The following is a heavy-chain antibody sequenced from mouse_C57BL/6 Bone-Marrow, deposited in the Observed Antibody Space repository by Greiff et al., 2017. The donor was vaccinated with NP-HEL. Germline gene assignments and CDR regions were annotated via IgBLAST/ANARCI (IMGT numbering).Heavy chain of an antibody. J-gene: IGHJ1*03. CDR3: AREDGYYVDWYVDV. Sequence: VQGVESGAELARPGASVKLSCKASGYTFTSYGISWVKQRTGQGLEWIGEIFPRSGNTYYIEKFKGKATLTADKSSSTAYMELRSLTSEDSAVYFCAREDGYYVDWYVDVWGTGTTVTVSS. V-gene: IGHV1-81*01. D-gene: IGHD2-3*01. CDR2: IFPRSGNT. CDR1: GYTFTSYG.